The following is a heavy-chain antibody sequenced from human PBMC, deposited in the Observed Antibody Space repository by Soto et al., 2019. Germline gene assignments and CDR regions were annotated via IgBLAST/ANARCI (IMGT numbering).Heavy chain of an antibody. D-gene: IGHD3-16*01. V-gene: IGHV3-23*01. CDR2: ISVSGTT. Sequence: EVQLLESGGGLVQPGGPLRLSCAATGFTFSAYVMTWFRQAPGKGLEWVAAISVSGTTYYADSGKGRFTISRDNSGDTLYLQMNSMRAEDTAIEFCAKHPAYTPGREYFDYWGQGTLVTVSS. J-gene: IGHJ4*02. CDR1: GFTFSAYV. CDR3: AKHPAYTPGREYFDY.